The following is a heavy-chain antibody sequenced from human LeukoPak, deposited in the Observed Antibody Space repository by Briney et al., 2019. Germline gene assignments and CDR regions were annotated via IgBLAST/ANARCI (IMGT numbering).Heavy chain of an antibody. J-gene: IGHJ5*02. CDR3: ARDRNHYGSGSLNWFDP. CDR2: IYYSGST. CDR1: GGSISSGDYY. D-gene: IGHD3-10*01. V-gene: IGHV4-30-4*01. Sequence: PSETLSLTCTVSGGSISSGDYYWSWIRQPPGKGLEWIGYIYYSGSTYYNASLKSRVTISRDTSKNQFSLKLNSVTAADTAVYYCARDRNHYGSGSLNWFDPWGQGTLVTVSS.